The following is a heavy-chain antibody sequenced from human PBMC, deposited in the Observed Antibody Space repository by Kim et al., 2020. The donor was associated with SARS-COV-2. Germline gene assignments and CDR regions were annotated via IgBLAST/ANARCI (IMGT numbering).Heavy chain of an antibody. CDR2: T. J-gene: IGHJ4*02. CDR3: ANPRGGVTDF. V-gene: IGHV3-23*01. D-gene: IGHD2-21*02. Sequence: TSYADSVKGRLTISRNNSKNTLYLQMNSLRAEDTAVYYCANPRGGVTDFWGQGTLVTVSS.